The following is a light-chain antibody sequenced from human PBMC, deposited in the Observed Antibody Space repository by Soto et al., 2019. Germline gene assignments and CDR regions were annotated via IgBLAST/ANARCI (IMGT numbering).Light chain of an antibody. V-gene: IGLV3-21*02. CDR2: EDT. Sequence: SYELTQPPSVSVAPGQTARISCGGNKIESEIVHWYRQKPGQAPVLVVYEDTDRPSGIPERFSGSNSGNTATLTISRVEAGDEADYYCHVWDSSSDHVVFGGGTQLTVL. CDR1: KIESEI. CDR3: HVWDSSSDHVV. J-gene: IGLJ2*01.